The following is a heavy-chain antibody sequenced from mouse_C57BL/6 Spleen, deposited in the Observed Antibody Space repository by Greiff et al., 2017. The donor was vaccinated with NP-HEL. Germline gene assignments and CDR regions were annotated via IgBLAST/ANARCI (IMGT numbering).Heavy chain of an antibody. CDR3: ARGLPFYWYFDV. CDR1: GYAFSSSW. J-gene: IGHJ1*03. D-gene: IGHD2-4*01. CDR2: IYPGDGDT. V-gene: IGHV1-82*01. Sequence: QVHVKQSGPELVKPGASVKISCKASGYAFSSSWMNWVKQRPGKGLEWIGRIYPGDGDTNYNGKFKGKATLTADKSSSTAYMQLSSLTSEDSAVYFCARGLPFYWYFDVWGTGTTVTVSS.